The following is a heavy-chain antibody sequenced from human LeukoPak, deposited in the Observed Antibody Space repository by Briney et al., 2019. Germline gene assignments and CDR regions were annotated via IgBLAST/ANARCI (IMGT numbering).Heavy chain of an antibody. CDR1: GGSISSSSYY. CDR3: ARQSYCSGGSCYSPKIDY. D-gene: IGHD2-15*01. J-gene: IGHJ4*02. Sequence: SETLSLTCTVSGGSISSSSYYWGWIRPPPGKGLEWIGSIYYSGSTYYNPSLKSRATISVDTSKNQFSLKLSSVTLADTAVYYCARQSYCSGGSCYSPKIDYWGQGTLVTVSS. V-gene: IGHV4-39*01. CDR2: IYYSGST.